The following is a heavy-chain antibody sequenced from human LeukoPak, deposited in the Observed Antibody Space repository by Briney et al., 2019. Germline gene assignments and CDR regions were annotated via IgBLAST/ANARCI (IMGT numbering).Heavy chain of an antibody. CDR3: AKAGDKMTTNPYYFDY. CDR1: GFTFSNDA. D-gene: IGHD5-24*01. J-gene: IGHJ4*02. CDR2: NSGSCGST. Sequence: GGSLRLSCVASGFTFSNDAMSSVRQAPGEGVEWVSGNSGSCGSTYYADSVKGRFTISGDNSKNTLYLKMNSLRADDTALYYCAKAGDKMTTNPYYFDYWGQGTLVTVSS. V-gene: IGHV3-23*01.